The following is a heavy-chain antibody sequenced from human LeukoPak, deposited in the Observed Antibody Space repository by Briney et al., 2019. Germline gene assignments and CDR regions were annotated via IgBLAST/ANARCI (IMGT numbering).Heavy chain of an antibody. CDR1: GYTFTCYY. CDR3: ARDGFGGSSWRFYHYGMDV. J-gene: IGHJ6*02. D-gene: IGHD6-13*01. V-gene: IGHV1-2*02. CDR2: INPNSGGT. Sequence: ASVKVSCKASGYTFTCYYMHWVRQAPGQGLEWMGWINPNSGGTNYAQKFQGRVTMTRDTSISTAYMELSRLRSDDTAVCYCARDGFGGSSWRFYHYGMDVWGQGTTVTVSS.